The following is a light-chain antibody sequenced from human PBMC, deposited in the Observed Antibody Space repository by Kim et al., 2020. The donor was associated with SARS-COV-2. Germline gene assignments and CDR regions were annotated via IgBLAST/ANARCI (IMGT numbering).Light chain of an antibody. Sequence: ESPGERATLSCRASQSVSSNLAWFQQKPGQAPRLRIYGASTRATGIPARFSGSGSGTEFTLTISSLQSEDFAVYYCQQYYNWPRTFGQGTKVDIK. CDR2: GAS. J-gene: IGKJ1*01. CDR3: QQYYNWPRT. V-gene: IGKV3-15*01. CDR1: QSVSSN.